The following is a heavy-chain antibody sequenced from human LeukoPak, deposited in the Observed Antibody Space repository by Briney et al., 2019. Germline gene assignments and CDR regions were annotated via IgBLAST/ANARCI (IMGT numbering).Heavy chain of an antibody. CDR2: ISGNDGAT. V-gene: IGHV1-18*04. Sequence: ASVKVSCKASGYTFTGYYMHWVRQAPGQGLEWMGQISGNDGATKYAQKFQGRVTMTTDTATSTAYMELTSLTSDDTAVYYCARDVPDFWSGFDSWGQGTLVTVSP. CDR3: ARDVPDFWSGFDS. D-gene: IGHD3-3*01. J-gene: IGHJ4*02. CDR1: GYTFTGYY.